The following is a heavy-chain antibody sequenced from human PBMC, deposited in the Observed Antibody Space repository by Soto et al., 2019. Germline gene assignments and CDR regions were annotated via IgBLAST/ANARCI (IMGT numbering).Heavy chain of an antibody. CDR1: GFTFSSYA. J-gene: IGHJ3*02. Sequence: GGSLRLSCAASGFTFSSYAMSWVRQAPGKGLEWVSAISGSGGSTYYADSVKGRFTISRDNSKNTLYLQMNSLRAEDTAVYYCAKDLGDPTYYDFWSGFGAFDIWGQGTMVTVSS. D-gene: IGHD3-3*01. CDR2: ISGSGGST. CDR3: AKDLGDPTYYDFWSGFGAFDI. V-gene: IGHV3-23*01.